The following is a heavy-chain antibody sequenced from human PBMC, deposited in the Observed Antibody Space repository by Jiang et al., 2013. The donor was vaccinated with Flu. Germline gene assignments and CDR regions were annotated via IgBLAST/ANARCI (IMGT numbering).Heavy chain of an antibody. Sequence: SGAEVKKPGASVKVSCKASGYTFTGYYMHWVRQAPGQGLEWMGWINPNSGGTNYAQKFQGWVTMTRDTSISTAYMELSRLRSDDTAVYYCARAPIEDSSVVDAFDIWGQGTMVTVSS. J-gene: IGHJ3*02. CDR1: GYTFTGYY. CDR3: ARAPIEDSSVVDAFDI. CDR2: INPNSGGT. V-gene: IGHV1-2*04. D-gene: IGHD3-22*01.